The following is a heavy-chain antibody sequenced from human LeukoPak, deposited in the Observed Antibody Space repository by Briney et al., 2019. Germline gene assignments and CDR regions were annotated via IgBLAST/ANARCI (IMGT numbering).Heavy chain of an antibody. CDR1: GFTFSSYA. Sequence: GGSLRLSCAASGFTFSSYAMSWVRQAPGKGLXXXXTISGSGGSTYYADSVKGRFTISRDNSKNTLYLQMNSLRAEDTAVYYCAKNYGDYADDYFDYWGQGTLVTVSS. CDR2: ISGSGGST. V-gene: IGHV3-23*01. CDR3: AKNYGDYADDYFDY. J-gene: IGHJ4*02. D-gene: IGHD4-17*01.